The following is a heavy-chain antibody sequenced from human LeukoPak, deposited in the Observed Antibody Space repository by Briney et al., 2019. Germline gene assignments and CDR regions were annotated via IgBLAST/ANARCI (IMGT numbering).Heavy chain of an antibody. Sequence: PGGSLRLSYAASGFTFSSYDMHWVRQATGKGLEWVSAIGTAGDTYYPGSVKGRSTISRENAKNSLYLQMNSLRAGDTAVYYCARAPGSYGAFDIWGQGTMVTVSS. CDR2: IGTAGDT. J-gene: IGHJ3*02. V-gene: IGHV3-13*01. CDR3: ARAPGSYGAFDI. CDR1: GFTFSSYD. D-gene: IGHD1-26*01.